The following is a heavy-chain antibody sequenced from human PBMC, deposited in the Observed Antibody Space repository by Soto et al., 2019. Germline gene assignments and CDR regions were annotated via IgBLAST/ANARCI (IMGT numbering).Heavy chain of an antibody. CDR3: ARGGGGATPFDY. V-gene: IGHV3-33*01. J-gene: IGHJ4*02. Sequence: QVQLVESGGGVVQPGRSLRLSCAASGFTFSSYGMHWVRQAPGKGLEWVAVIWYDGSNKYYADSVKGRFTISRDNSKNPVYLQMNTLRAEDTGVYSCARGGGGATPFDYWGQGTLVTVSS. CDR1: GFTFSSYG. D-gene: IGHD1-26*01. CDR2: IWYDGSNK.